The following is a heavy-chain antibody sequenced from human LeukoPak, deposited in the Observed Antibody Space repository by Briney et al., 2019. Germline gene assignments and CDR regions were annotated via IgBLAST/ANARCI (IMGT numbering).Heavy chain of an antibody. Sequence: PGGSLRLSCAASGFTFSSYGMHWVRQAPGKGLEWVAVIWYDGSNKYYADSVKGRFTISRDNSDSTLYLQMNSLRTEDTALYYCARDRAWNYFDTWGQGTLVTVSS. J-gene: IGHJ4*02. CDR2: IWYDGSNK. D-gene: IGHD1-1*01. CDR3: ARDRAWNYFDT. V-gene: IGHV3-33*01. CDR1: GFTFSSYG.